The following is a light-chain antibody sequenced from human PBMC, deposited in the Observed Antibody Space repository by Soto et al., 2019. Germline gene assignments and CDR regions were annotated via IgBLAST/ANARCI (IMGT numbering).Light chain of an antibody. CDR2: ENN. J-gene: IGLJ3*02. CDR3: AAWDTSLSGGV. CDR1: SSNIGSDF. Sequence: VLTQPPSVSAAPGQKVTISCSGSSSNIGSDFVSWYQQLPGTAPQLLIYENNKRPSGIPDRFSGSKSATSATLGITGLQTGDEADYYCAAWDTSLSGGVFGGGTKLTVL. V-gene: IGLV1-51*02.